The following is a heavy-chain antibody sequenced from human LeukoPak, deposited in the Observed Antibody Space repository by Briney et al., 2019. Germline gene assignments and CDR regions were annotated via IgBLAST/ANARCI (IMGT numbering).Heavy chain of an antibody. V-gene: IGHV4-4*07. CDR2: IYTSGTI. J-gene: IGHJ5*02. CDR1: GGSISSYY. CDR3: ARDSGTTGEVKFDP. Sequence: SETLSLTCTVSGGSISSYYWSWIRQPAGTALEWIGRIYTSGTITYNPSLNSRVTMSVGTSKNQFSLKLSSVTAADTAVYYCARDSGTTGEVKFDPWGQGTLVTVSS. D-gene: IGHD3-10*01.